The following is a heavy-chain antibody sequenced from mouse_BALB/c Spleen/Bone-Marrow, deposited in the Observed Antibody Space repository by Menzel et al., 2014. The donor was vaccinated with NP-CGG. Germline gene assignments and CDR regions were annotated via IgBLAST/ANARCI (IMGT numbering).Heavy chain of an antibody. J-gene: IGHJ4*01. Sequence: EVMLVESGGGLVQPGGSMRLSCVASGFTFSNYWMNWVRQSPEKGLEWVAEIRLKSNNYATHYAESVKGRFTISRDDSKSSVYLQMNNLRAEDTGIYYCTRGIYYGNFYAMGYWGQGTSVTVSS. D-gene: IGHD2-1*01. CDR3: TRGIYYGNFYAMGY. CDR2: IRLKSNNYAT. V-gene: IGHV6-6*02. CDR1: GFTFSNYW.